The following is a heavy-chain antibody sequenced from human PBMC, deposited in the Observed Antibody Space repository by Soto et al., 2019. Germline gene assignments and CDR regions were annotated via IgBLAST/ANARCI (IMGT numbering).Heavy chain of an antibody. D-gene: IGHD3-16*02. CDR3: ARHASWRLRLGELSFGWFDP. CDR2: IYYSGST. Sequence: PSETLSLTCTVSGGSISSSSYYWGWIRQPPGKGLEWIGSIYYSGSTYYNPSLKSRVTISVDTSKNQFSLKLSSVTAADTAVYYCARHASWRLRLGELSFGWFDPWGQGTLVTVSS. J-gene: IGHJ5*02. CDR1: GGSISSSSYY. V-gene: IGHV4-39*01.